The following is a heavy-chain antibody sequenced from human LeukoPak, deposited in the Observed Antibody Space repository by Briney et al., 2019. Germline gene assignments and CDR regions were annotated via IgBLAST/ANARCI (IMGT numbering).Heavy chain of an antibody. Sequence: PGRSLTLSCAASEFTFTTYGMHWVCQAPGKGLEWVAFIYYDGSNIYYADYVKGRFTISRDISKNTLYLQMDSLRAEDTAIYYCARDWKTNSFDYWGQGTLVTVSS. CDR1: EFTFTTYG. CDR2: IYYDGSNI. D-gene: IGHD1-1*01. CDR3: ARDWKTNSFDY. J-gene: IGHJ4*02. V-gene: IGHV3-33*01.